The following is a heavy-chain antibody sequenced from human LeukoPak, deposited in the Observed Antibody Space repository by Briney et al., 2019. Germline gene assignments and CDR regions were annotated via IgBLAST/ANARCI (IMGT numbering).Heavy chain of an antibody. J-gene: IGHJ3*02. CDR3: AKDRVTMIVVVRKGDAFDI. V-gene: IGHV3-30*04. CDR2: ISYDGSNK. Sequence: GGSLRLSCAASGFTFSSYAMHWVRQAPGKGLEWVAVISYDGSNKYYADSVKGRFTISRDNSKNTLYLQMNSLRAEDTAVYYCAKDRVTMIVVVRKGDAFDIWGQGTMVTVSS. D-gene: IGHD3-22*01. CDR1: GFTFSSYA.